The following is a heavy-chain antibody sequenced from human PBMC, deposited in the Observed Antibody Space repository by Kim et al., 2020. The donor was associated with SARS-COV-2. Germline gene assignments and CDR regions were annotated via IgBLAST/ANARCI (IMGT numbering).Heavy chain of an antibody. Sequence: SETLSLTCAVYGGSFSGYYWSWIRQPPGKGLEWIGEINHSGSTNYNPSLKSRVTISVDTSKNQFSLKLSSVTAADTAVYYCARARYCSSTSCYTGRGVWNYYYYMDVWGKGTTVTVSS. J-gene: IGHJ6*03. CDR2: INHSGST. D-gene: IGHD2-2*02. CDR1: GGSFSGYY. V-gene: IGHV4-34*01. CDR3: ARARYCSSTSCYTGRGVWNYYYYMDV.